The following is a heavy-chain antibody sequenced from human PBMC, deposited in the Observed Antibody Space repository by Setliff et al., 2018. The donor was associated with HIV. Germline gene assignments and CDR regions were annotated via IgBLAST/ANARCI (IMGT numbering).Heavy chain of an antibody. CDR3: ANSRHFSGDYSFDY. D-gene: IGHD1-26*01. V-gene: IGHV1-2*02. CDR1: GYSFTTYY. J-gene: IGHJ4*02. Sequence: ASVKVSCKASGYSFTTYYIHWMRQAPGQGLEWLGWVNPASGGSNYAQNFQGKVTMTRDTSISTAYMQVTRLTSDDTAVYYCANSRHFSGDYSFDYWGQGTLVTVSS. CDR2: VNPASGGS.